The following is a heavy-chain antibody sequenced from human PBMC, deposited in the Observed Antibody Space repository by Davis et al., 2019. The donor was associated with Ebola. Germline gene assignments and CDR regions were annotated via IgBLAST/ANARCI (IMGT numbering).Heavy chain of an antibody. J-gene: IGHJ6*02. CDR2: ISSSSIYI. D-gene: IGHD4-17*01. Sequence: GGSLRLSCEASGFTFSRYGMNWVRQAPGKGLEWVSSISSSSIYIYYADSVKGRFTISRDNPKNSLYLQMNSLRAEDTAVYYCARVSIGDYGGGMDVWGQGTTVTVSS. CDR3: ARVSIGDYGGGMDV. CDR1: GFTFSRYG. V-gene: IGHV3-21*01.